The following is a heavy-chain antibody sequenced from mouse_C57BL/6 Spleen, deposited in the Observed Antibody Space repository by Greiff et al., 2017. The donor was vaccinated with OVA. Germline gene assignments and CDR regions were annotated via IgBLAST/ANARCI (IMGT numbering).Heavy chain of an antibody. CDR1: GFTFTNTY. CDR3: ARYSSDDVDY. J-gene: IGHJ2*01. D-gene: IGHD2-12*01. CDR2: IDPANGNT. V-gene: IGHV14-3*01. Sequence: VQLKESVAELVRPGASVKLSCTASGFTFTNTYMHWVKQRPEQGLEWIGRIDPANGNTNYAPKFKGKATFTADTSSNTAYLQLSSLTSEDSAIYYCARYSSDDVDYWGQGTPLTVSA.